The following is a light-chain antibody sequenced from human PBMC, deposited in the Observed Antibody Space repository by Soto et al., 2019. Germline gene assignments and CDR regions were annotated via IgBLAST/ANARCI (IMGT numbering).Light chain of an antibody. CDR3: ISYTGSSTSYV. J-gene: IGLJ1*01. CDR2: EVS. CDR1: RTDVGGYNF. V-gene: IGLV2-14*01. Sequence: QSALTQPASVSGSPGQSITISCTGTRTDVGGYNFVSWYQQHPGKAPKLIIYEVSNRPSGVSSRFSGSKSGNTASLTISGLQAEDEADYYCISYTGSSTSYVFGSGTKVTVL.